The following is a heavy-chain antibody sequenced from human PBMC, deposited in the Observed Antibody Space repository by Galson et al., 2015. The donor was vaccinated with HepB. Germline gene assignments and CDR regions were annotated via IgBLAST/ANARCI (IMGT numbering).Heavy chain of an antibody. CDR1: GFTFSSYA. CDR3: ARDENADHYDSSGQTF. D-gene: IGHD3-22*01. CDR2: ISGSGGSK. V-gene: IGHV3-23*01. Sequence: SLRLSCAASGFTFSSYAMSWVRQAPGKGLEWVSAISGSGGSKYYADSVKGRFTISRDNSKNTLYLQMNSRRAEDTAVYYCARDENADHYDSSGQTFWGQGTLVTVSS. J-gene: IGHJ4*02.